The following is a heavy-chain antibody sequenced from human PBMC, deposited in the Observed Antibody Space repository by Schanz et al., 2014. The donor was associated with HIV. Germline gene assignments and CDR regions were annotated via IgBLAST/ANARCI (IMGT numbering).Heavy chain of an antibody. V-gene: IGHV3-9*01. J-gene: IGHJ4*02. CDR2: ISWRGRNV. CDR1: GLPRDVTG. D-gene: IGHD3-10*01. Sequence: VQLVESGEAVVQPGRSLRLSCAASGLPRDVTGMHWVRQTPGKALEWVASISWRGRNVYYADYVNGRFTISRDNGRNTLYLQMNSLRLEDTAFYYCAKDITLWSGETPFYRWGQGTLVTVSS. CDR3: AKDITLWSGETPFYR.